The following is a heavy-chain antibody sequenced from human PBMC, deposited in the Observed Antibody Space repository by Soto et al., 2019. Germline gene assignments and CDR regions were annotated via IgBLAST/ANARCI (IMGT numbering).Heavy chain of an antibody. J-gene: IGHJ5*02. CDR1: GFNFSNYG. V-gene: IGHV3-23*01. CDR3: AKGYSSGWHSSLSS. Sequence: PGGSLRLSCAASGFNFSNYGMSWVRQAPGKGLECVSGITGSGDRTSYADSVKGRFTVSRDNSQNTVSLQMNSLRVEDSAIYYCAKGYSSGWHSSLSSWVQGTLVTVSS. CDR2: ITGSGDRT. D-gene: IGHD6-19*01.